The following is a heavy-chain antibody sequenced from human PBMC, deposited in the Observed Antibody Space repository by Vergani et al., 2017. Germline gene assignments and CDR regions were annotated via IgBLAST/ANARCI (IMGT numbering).Heavy chain of an antibody. V-gene: IGHV4-39*07. J-gene: IGHJ4*02. CDR2: IYTSGST. CDR3: ARGVIVGATTFFDY. Sequence: QLQLQESGPGLVKPSETLSLTCTVSGGSISSSSYYWGWLRQPPGKGLEWIGSIYTSGSTNYNPSLKSRVTISVDTSKNQFSLKLSSVTAADTAVYYCARGVIVGATTFFDYWGQGTLVTVSS. CDR1: GGSISSSSYY. D-gene: IGHD1-26*01.